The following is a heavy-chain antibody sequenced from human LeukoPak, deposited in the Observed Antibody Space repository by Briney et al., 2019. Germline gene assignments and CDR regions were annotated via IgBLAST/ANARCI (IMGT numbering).Heavy chain of an antibody. CDR1: GYTFTGYY. CDR3: ARENCSGGSCSVAFDI. Sequence: ASVKVSCKASGYTFTGYYMHWVRQAPGQGLEWMGWINPNSGGTNYAQKFQGRVTMTRDTSISTAYMELSRLRSDDTAVYYRARENCSGGSCSVAFDIWGQGTMVTVSS. V-gene: IGHV1-2*02. CDR2: INPNSGGT. D-gene: IGHD2-15*01. J-gene: IGHJ3*02.